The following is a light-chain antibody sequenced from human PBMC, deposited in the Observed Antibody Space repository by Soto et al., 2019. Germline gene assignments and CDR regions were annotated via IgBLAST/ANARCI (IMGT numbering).Light chain of an antibody. CDR3: QQSYSSPPT. V-gene: IGKV1-39*01. CDR1: QSISNH. Sequence: DIRMTQSPSSLSASIEDRVIITSRASQSISNHLNWYQQKPGKAPKLLIFAASSLQSGVPSRFSGSRSGPDFTLTISSLQPEDFATYYCQQSYSSPPTFGQGTKVDIK. CDR2: AAS. J-gene: IGKJ1*01.